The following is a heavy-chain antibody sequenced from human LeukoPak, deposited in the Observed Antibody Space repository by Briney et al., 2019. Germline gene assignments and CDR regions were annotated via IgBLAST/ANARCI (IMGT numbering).Heavy chain of an antibody. CDR3: ARSWGYYYYMDV. J-gene: IGHJ6*03. D-gene: IGHD3-16*01. Sequence: VASVKVSCKASGYTFTGYYMHWVRQAPGQGLEWMGWINPNSGGTNYAQKFQGRVTMTRDTSISTAYMELSRLRSDDTAVYYCARSWGYYYYMDVWGKGTTVTVSS. CDR2: INPNSGGT. V-gene: IGHV1-2*02. CDR1: GYTFTGYY.